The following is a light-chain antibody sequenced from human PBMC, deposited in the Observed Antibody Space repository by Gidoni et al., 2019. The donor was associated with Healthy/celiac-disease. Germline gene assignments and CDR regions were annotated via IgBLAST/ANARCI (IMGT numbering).Light chain of an antibody. CDR1: SGSIASNY. CDR2: ADN. J-gene: IGLJ2*01. CDR3: QSYDSSNVV. V-gene: IGLV6-57*03. Sequence: NFMLTQPHSVSESPGQTVTISCTRRSGSIASNYVQWYQQRPGSAPTTVIYADNQRPSGVPARFSGSIDSSSNSASLTISGLKTEDEADYYCQSYDSSNVVFGGGTKLTVL.